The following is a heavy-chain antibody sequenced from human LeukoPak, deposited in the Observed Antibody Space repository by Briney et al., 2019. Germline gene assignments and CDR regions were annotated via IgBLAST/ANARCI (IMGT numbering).Heavy chain of an antibody. CDR1: GFTFSSYE. J-gene: IGHJ3*02. Sequence: PGGSLRLSCAASGFTFSSYEMNWVRQAPGKGLEWVSYISSSGSTIYYADSVKGRFTISRDNAKNSLYLQMNSLRAEDTALYYCAKGWEVLSLGYANHDAFDIWGQGTMVTVSS. CDR3: AKGWEVLSLGYANHDAFDI. V-gene: IGHV3-48*03. CDR2: ISSSGSTI. D-gene: IGHD5-18*01.